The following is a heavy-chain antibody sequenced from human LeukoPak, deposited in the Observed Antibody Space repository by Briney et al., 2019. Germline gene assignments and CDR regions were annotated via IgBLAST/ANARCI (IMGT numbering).Heavy chain of an antibody. D-gene: IGHD3-22*01. J-gene: IGHJ6*02. CDR3: ARDLGFTMTYYGMDV. CDR1: GYTFTGYY. Sequence: ASVKVSCKASGYTFTGYYMHWVRQAPGQGLEWLGIINPSGGSISYAQKFQGRVTLTRDTSTRIVYMELSSLRSEDTAVYYCARDLGFTMTYYGMDVWGQGSTVTVSS. V-gene: IGHV1-46*01. CDR2: INPSGGSI.